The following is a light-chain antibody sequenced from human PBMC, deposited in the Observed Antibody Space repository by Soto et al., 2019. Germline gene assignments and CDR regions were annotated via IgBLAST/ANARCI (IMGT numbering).Light chain of an antibody. J-gene: IGKJ1*01. CDR3: QQYGSSST. CDR1: QSVSSSY. CDR2: GAS. Sequence: EIVLTQSPGTLSLSPGERATLSCRASQSVSSSYLARYQQKPGQAPRLLIYGASSRPTGIPDRFSGSGSGTDFTLTISRLEPEDFAVYYCQQYGSSSTVGQGTKVDIK. V-gene: IGKV3-20*01.